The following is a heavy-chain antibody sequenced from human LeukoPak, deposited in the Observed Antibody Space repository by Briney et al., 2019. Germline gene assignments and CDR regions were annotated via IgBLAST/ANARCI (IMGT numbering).Heavy chain of an antibody. CDR1: GVSISPYY. CDR3: ARVSCTSASCSYFYHMDV. J-gene: IGHJ6*03. D-gene: IGHD2-2*01. CDR2: IYTSGST. Sequence: SETLSLTCTVSGVSISPYYWSWIRQPAGEGLEWIGRIYTSGSTNYNPSLKSRVTMSMDTSKNQFSLKLTSVTAADTAVYHCARVSCTSASCSYFYHMDVWGKGTTVTVSS. V-gene: IGHV4-4*07.